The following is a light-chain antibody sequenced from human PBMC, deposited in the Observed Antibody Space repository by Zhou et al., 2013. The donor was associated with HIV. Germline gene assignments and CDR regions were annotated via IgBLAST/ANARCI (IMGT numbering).Light chain of an antibody. V-gene: IGKV1-27*01. J-gene: IGKJ2*01. CDR3: QQYNSYFMYT. CDR1: QAISNY. CDR2: AAA. Sequence: DLRMTQSPSSLSASVGDRVTITCRASQAISNYLAWYQHKPGNVPKVLIYAAANLHLGVPSRFTGSGSGTDFSLTISSLQPEDFATYYCQQYNSYFMYTFGQGTKLEIK.